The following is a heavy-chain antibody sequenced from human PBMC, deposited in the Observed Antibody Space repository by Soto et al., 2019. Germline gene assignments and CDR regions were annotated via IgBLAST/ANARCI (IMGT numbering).Heavy chain of an antibody. CDR1: GYTFSSYG. CDR2: ISAYNGNT. V-gene: IGHV1-18*01. Sequence: GAWVNVSRKASGYTFSSYGISWVRQAPRQGLEWMGWISAYNGNTNYAQKLQGRVTMTTDTSTSTAYMELRSLRSDDTAVYYCASRDYYYGMDVWGQGTTVT. CDR3: ASRDYYYGMDV. J-gene: IGHJ6*02.